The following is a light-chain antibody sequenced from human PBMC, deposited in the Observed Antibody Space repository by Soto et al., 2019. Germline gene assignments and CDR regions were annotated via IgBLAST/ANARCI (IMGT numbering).Light chain of an antibody. J-gene: IGLJ2*01. CDR2: DGS. CDR1: SSDVGGYNY. V-gene: IGLV2-14*01. Sequence: QSVLTHPASVSGSPGQSITISCTGTSSDVGGYNYVSWYQQHPGKAPKLMIKDGSNRPSGVSNRFAGSKSGNTASLTISGLKAEDEADYYGSSYTSSSTPVFGGGTKLTVL. CDR3: SSYTSSSTPV.